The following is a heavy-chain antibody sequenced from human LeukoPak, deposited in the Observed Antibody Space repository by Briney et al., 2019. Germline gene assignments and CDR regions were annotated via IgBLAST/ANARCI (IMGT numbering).Heavy chain of an antibody. J-gene: IGHJ2*01. V-gene: IGHV4-30-2*01. CDR3: ARVNGYFDL. Sequence: SETLSLTCAVSVGSISSGGYSWSWIRQPPGKGLEWIGYIYHSGSTYYNPSLKSRVTISVDRSKNQFSLKLSSVTAADTAVYYCARVNGYFDLWGRGTLVTVSS. CDR2: IYHSGST. CDR1: VGSISSGGYS.